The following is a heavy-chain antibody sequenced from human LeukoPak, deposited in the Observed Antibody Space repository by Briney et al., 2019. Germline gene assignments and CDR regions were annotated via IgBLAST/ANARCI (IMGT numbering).Heavy chain of an antibody. J-gene: IGHJ6*03. CDR1: GFSFSNFG. Sequence: GGSLRLSCAGTGFSFSNFGMNWVRQAPGKGLECVSFISGSSGTIYYADSVKGRFTISRDNTKNSLYLQMNSLRAEDTAIYYCARERGGFGGYLPYYYLDVWGKGTTVTVSS. V-gene: IGHV3-48*04. D-gene: IGHD5-12*01. CDR2: ISGSSGTI. CDR3: ARERGGFGGYLPYYYLDV.